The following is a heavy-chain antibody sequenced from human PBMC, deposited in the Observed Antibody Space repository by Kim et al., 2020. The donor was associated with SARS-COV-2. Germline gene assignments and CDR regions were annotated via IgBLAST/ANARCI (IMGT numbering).Heavy chain of an antibody. J-gene: IGHJ4*02. Sequence: ASVKVSCKTSGYTFNGYYIHWVRQAPGQGLEWMGRINPNSGGSNYAQNFQGRVTMTRDTSISTAYMELTRLTSDDTAVYYCARAQVSRNGYYPDYGGQGT. V-gene: IGHV1-2*06. CDR2: INPNSGGS. CDR3: ARAQVSRNGYYPDY. CDR1: GYTFNGYY. D-gene: IGHD3-3*01.